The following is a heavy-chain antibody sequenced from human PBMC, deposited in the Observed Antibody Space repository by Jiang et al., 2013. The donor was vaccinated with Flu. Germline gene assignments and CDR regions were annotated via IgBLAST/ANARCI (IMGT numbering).Heavy chain of an antibody. D-gene: IGHD3-9*01. CDR2: IYTSGST. CDR3: ARELGYDILTGYFVGSLDY. J-gene: IGHJ4*02. V-gene: IGHV4-61*02. CDR1: GGSISSGSYY. Sequence: GPGLVKPSQTLSLTCTVSGGSISSGSYYWSWIRQPAGKGLEWIGRIYTSGSTNYNPSLKSRVTISVDTSKNQFSLKLSSVTAADTAVYYCARELGYDILTGYFVGSLDYWGQGTLVTVSS.